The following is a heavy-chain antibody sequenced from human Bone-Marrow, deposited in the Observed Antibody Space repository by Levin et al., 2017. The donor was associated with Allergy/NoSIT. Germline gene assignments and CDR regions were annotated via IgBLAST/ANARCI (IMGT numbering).Heavy chain of an antibody. D-gene: IGHD2-21*02. J-gene: IGHJ5*01. Sequence: GESLKISCKVSGDTLSKLSISWVRQAPGKGLEWMGGFDPVDGEMIYAQKLEGRVFMTEDTSTDTANMDLTSLTSDDTAMYYCATVTAPNWFDSWGQGTLVTVSS. CDR3: ATVTAPNWFDS. CDR1: GDTLSKLS. CDR2: FDPVDGEM. V-gene: IGHV1-24*01.